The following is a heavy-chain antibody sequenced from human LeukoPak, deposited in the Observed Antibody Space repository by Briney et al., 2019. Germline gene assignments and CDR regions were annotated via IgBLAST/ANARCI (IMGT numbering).Heavy chain of an antibody. V-gene: IGHV3-20*01. J-gene: IGHJ6*03. CDR1: GFTFDDYG. CDR2: INWNGGST. CDR3: ARIPKAGRGASGYVDV. D-gene: IGHD1-26*01. Sequence: GGSLRLSCAASGFTFDDYGMSWVRQAPGKGLEWVSGINWNGGSTGYADSVKGRFTISRDNAKNSLYLQMNSLRAEDTALCHCARIPKAGRGASGYVDVWGKGTTVTISS.